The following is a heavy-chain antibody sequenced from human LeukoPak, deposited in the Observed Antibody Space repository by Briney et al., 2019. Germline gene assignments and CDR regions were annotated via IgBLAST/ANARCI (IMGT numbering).Heavy chain of an antibody. CDR3: ARASYSYDINGWVPFDY. CDR2: IYTSGST. D-gene: IGHD3-22*01. J-gene: IGHJ4*02. V-gene: IGHV4-4*07. Sequence: SETLSLTCTVSGGSISTFYWSWIRQPAGKGLEWIGRIYTSGSTNYNPSLKSRVTISGDTSKNQFSLRLSSVTAADTAVYYCARASYSYDINGWVPFDYWGQGTLVTVSS. CDR1: GGSISTFY.